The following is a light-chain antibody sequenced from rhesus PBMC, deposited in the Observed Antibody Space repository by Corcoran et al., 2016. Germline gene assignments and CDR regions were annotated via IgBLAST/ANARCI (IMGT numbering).Light chain of an antibody. CDR2: DAT. J-gene: IGKJ1*01. Sequence: EIVMTQSPATLSLSPGERATLSCRASQSVSSYLSWYQQKPWQAPRLPLYDATSRAPGIPDRFRDSGAGTDFTLTISSLEPEDFGVYYCQETSNLWTFGQGTKVEIK. CDR1: QSVSSY. CDR3: QETSNLWT. V-gene: IGKV3-31*02.